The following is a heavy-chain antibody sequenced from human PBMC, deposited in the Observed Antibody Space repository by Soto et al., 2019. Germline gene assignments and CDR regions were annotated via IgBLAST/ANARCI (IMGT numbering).Heavy chain of an antibody. V-gene: IGHV3-23*01. CDR1: GFTFSSHA. D-gene: IGHD6-19*01. Sequence: EVQLLESGGGLVQPGGSLRLSCAVSGFTFSSHAMSWVRQAPGKGLECVSSITGSGDSTYYADSVKGRFTISRAKSKSTPYLQMNSLRAEDTAEDYCAKELQFSGWLSAQTFDYWGQGTQVTVSS. J-gene: IGHJ4*02. CDR3: AKELQFSGWLSAQTFDY. CDR2: ITGSGDST.